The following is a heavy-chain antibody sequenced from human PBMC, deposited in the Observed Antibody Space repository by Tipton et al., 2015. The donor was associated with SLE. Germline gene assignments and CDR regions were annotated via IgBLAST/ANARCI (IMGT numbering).Heavy chain of an antibody. CDR3: ARAIGSLEWPLPSDI. J-gene: IGHJ3*02. CDR2: ISHNGGT. D-gene: IGHD3-3*02. CDR1: GDSLSDSY. V-gene: IGHV4-4*09. Sequence: LRLSCTVSGDSLSDSYWSWIRQPPGERLEWLGYISHNGGTAYNPSLSSRVTISIDTSKKQFSLRLRSATAADTAVYYCARAIGSLEWPLPSDIWGQGTMVIVS.